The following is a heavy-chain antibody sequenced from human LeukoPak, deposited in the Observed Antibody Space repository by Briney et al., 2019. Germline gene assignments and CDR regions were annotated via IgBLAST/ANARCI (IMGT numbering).Heavy chain of an antibody. CDR1: GGSISSYY. V-gene: IGHV4-59*01. CDR2: IYYSGST. CDR3: ARSIWFDP. D-gene: IGHD2/OR15-2a*01. J-gene: IGHJ5*02. Sequence: SETLSLTCTVSGGSISSYYWSWIRQPPGKGLEWIGYIYYSGSTNYNPSLKGRVTISVDTSKNQFSLKLSSVTAADTAVYYCARSIWFDPWGQGTLVTVSS.